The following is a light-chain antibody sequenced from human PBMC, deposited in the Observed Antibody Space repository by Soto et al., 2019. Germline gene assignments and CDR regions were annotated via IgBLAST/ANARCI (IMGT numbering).Light chain of an antibody. CDR2: EVN. CDR1: SSDVGGYNY. J-gene: IGLJ1*01. V-gene: IGLV2-14*01. Sequence: QSALTQPGCVSGSPGQSITISCTGTSSDVGGYNYVSWYQQHPGKAPKLMIYEVNNRPSEVSNRFSGSKSGNTASLTISGLQPEDEADYYCNSYTSRYTFVLGTGTKVTVL. CDR3: NSYTSRYTFV.